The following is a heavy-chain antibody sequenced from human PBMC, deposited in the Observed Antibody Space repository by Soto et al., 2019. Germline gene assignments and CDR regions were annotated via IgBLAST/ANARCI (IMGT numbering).Heavy chain of an antibody. D-gene: IGHD3-22*01. Sequence: GGSLRLSCAASGFSFSDYYMSWIRQALGKGLEWISYISSSSDYTNYADSVKGRFTISRDNAKKSLFLEMNNLRAEGTAVYYCAGQFYYDSSGYPWFDPWGQGTLVTVSS. V-gene: IGHV3-11*03. CDR2: ISSSSDYT. J-gene: IGHJ5*02. CDR1: GFSFSDYY. CDR3: AGQFYYDSSGYPWFDP.